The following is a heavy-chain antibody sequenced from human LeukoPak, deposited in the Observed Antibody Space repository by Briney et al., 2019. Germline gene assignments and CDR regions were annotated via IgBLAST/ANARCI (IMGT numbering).Heavy chain of an antibody. CDR1: GFTFSSYS. J-gene: IGHJ4*02. CDR3: ARDLSVAGGY. D-gene: IGHD6-19*01. Sequence: GGSLGLSCAASGFTFSSYSMNWVRQAPGKGLEWVSSISSSSSYIYYADSVKGRFTISRDNAKNSLYLQMNSLRAEDTAVYYCARDLSVAGGYWGQGTLVTVSS. CDR2: ISSSSSYI. V-gene: IGHV3-21*01.